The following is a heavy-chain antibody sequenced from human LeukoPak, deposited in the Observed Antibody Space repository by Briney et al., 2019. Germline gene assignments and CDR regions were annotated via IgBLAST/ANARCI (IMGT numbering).Heavy chain of an antibody. J-gene: IGHJ4*02. CDR3: AKGRGYCTGGSCYSDY. CDR1: GFTFSNYA. Sequence: GGSLRLSCTASGFTFSNYAMSWVRQAPGKGLEWVSTISGSDGSTYYADSVKGRFTISRDNSKNTLYLQMNGLRVEDTAIYYCAKGRGYCTGGSCYSDYWGQGTLVTVSS. CDR2: ISGSDGST. D-gene: IGHD2-15*01. V-gene: IGHV3-23*01.